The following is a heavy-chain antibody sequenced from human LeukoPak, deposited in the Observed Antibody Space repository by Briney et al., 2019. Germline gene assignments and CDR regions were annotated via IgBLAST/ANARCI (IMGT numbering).Heavy chain of an antibody. J-gene: IGHJ4*02. CDR2: IYYSGST. CDR3: ATLPRRSGSYRNFDY. D-gene: IGHD1-26*01. V-gene: IGHV4-39*07. Sequence: PSETLSLTCTVSGGSIISSSYYWGWIRQPPGKGLEWIGSIYYSGSTYYNPSLKSRVTISVDTSKNQFSLKLSSVTAADTAVYYCATLPRRSGSYRNFDYWGQGTLVTVSS. CDR1: GGSIISSSYY.